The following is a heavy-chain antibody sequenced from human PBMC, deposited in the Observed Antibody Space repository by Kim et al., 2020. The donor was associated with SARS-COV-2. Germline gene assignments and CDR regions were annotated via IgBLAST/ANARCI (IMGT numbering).Heavy chain of an antibody. D-gene: IGHD3-16*01. Sequence: YADSLSGRFTISRDNAQNSLILQMNSLRVEDTAVYYCARGFLGFSYGKIEYWGQGTPVTVSS. V-gene: IGHV3-21*01. J-gene: IGHJ4*02. CDR3: ARGFLGFSYGKIEY.